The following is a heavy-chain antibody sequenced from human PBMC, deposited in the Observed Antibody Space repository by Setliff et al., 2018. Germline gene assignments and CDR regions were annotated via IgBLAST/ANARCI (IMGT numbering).Heavy chain of an antibody. CDR3: VRSGKFGMRFWFDQ. Sequence: ASVKVSCKASGNRFTVYFLHWVRQAPGQGLEWMGWINPNSGDTHSAQKFQGRVTMTRDTSINTAYMELSSLTSDDTAFYYCVRSGKFGMRFWFDQWGLGTLVTAPQ. CDR1: GNRFTVYF. J-gene: IGHJ5*02. V-gene: IGHV1-2*02. CDR2: INPNSGDT. D-gene: IGHD1-26*01.